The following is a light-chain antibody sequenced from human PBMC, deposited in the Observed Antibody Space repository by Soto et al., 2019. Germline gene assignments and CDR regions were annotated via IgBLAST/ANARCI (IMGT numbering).Light chain of an antibody. J-gene: IGLJ1*01. CDR2: EVS. V-gene: IGLV2-23*02. Sequence: QSALTQPASVSGSPGRSITISCTGTSSDVGSYNLVSWYKQHPGKAPKLMIYEVSKRPSGVSNRFSGSKSGNTASLTISGLQAEDEADYYCCSYAGSSTLYVFGTGTKLTVL. CDR1: SSDVGSYNL. CDR3: CSYAGSSTLYV.